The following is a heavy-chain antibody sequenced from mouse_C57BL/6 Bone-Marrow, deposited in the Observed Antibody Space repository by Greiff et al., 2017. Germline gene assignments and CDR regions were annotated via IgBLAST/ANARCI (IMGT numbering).Heavy chain of an antibody. Sequence: QVQLKESGAELARPGASVKMSCKASGYTFTSYTMHWVKQRPGQGLEWIGYINPSSGYTKYNQKFKDKATLPADKSSSTAYMQLSSLTSEDSAVYYCARGPKSYYYGSSWYFDVWGTGTTVTVAS. CDR3: ARGPKSYYYGSSWYFDV. V-gene: IGHV1-4*01. D-gene: IGHD1-1*01. CDR2: INPSSGYT. J-gene: IGHJ1*03. CDR1: GYTFTSYT.